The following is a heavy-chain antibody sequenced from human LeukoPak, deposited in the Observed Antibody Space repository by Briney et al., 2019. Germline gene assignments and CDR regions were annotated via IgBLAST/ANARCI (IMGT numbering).Heavy chain of an antibody. CDR2: ISGSGVRT. V-gene: IGHV3-23*01. CDR1: GLTFSNYA. J-gene: IGHJ4*02. CDR3: AKDRYGDSMGYHGVEGSFDY. Sequence: PGGSLRLSCAASGLTFSNYAMSWVRQAPGTGLKCVSVISGSGVRTYYGDSVRGRFTISRDNSKNTLYLEMKSLRSRDTAVYYCAKDRYGDSMGYHGVEGSFDYWGQGTLVTVSS. D-gene: IGHD4-17*01.